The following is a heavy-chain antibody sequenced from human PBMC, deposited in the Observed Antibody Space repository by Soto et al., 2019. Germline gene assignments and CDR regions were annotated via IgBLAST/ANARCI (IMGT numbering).Heavy chain of an antibody. V-gene: IGHV1-18*01. D-gene: IGHD3-10*01. CDR2: ISAYNGNT. Sequence: ASVEVSCRASGYGVNSYCITWVRQAPGQGLEWLGWISAYNGNTKKAQKFQGRVTMTTDTSTSTTYMDLRSLRSDDTAVYYCAGPFGGGDFYLDVWGQGTTVTVSS. CDR3: AGPFGGGDFYLDV. J-gene: IGHJ6*03. CDR1: GYGVNSYC.